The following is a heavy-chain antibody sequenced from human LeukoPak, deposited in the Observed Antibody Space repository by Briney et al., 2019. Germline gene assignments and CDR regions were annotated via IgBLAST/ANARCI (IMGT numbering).Heavy chain of an antibody. Sequence: SETLSLTCTVSGASFSNDYHWGWIRQSPGKGLEWIGTMGYGGRTYFTPSLKSRVSLSIDMSRTYFSLILKSVSAADMAVYYCARTKGRAVGQTAFQYWGQGTLVTVSA. D-gene: IGHD1-26*01. CDR1: GASFSNDYH. CDR3: ARTKGRAVGQTAFQY. CDR2: MGYGGRT. J-gene: IGHJ4*02. V-gene: IGHV4-39*07.